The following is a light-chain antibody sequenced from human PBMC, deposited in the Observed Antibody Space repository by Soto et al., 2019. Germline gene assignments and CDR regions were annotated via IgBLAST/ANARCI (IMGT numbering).Light chain of an antibody. CDR3: QQRSHWRT. J-gene: IGKJ1*01. CDR2: DAS. Sequence: EVVLTQSPATLSLSPGERATLSCRASQSVSYYLAWYQQKPGQAPRLLIYDASKRATGVPARFTGSGSGTDFTLTISSLEPEDFAVYFCQQRSHWRTVGPGTKVDIK. CDR1: QSVSYY. V-gene: IGKV3-11*01.